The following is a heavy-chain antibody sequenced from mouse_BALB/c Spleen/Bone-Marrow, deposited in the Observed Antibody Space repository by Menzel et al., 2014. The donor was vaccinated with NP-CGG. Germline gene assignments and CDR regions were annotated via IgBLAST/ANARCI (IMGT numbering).Heavy chain of an antibody. Sequence: DVHLVESGGGLVQPGASLRLSCAASGFPFSDYYMSWVRQPPGKALEWLGFIRNKAKGYTTEYIPSVKGRFTISRDNSQSMSYLQMNPRRAEDSATYYCARDRNNDIHGDQDVWGAGTTVTVSS. V-gene: IGHV7-3*02. J-gene: IGHJ1*01. CDR1: GFPFSDYY. CDR2: IRNKAKGYTT. CDR3: ARDRNNDIHGDQDV. D-gene: IGHD2-12*01.